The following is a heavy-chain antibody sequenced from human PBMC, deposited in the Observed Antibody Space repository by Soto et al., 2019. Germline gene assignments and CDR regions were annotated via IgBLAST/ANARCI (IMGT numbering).Heavy chain of an antibody. CDR1: GDSVSSTSAA. CDR3: VRVDWNHAGS. CDR2: TRYTSKWSY. J-gene: IGHJ5*02. Sequence: SQTLSLTCAISGDSVSSTSAAWEWIRQSPSIGLEWLGRTRYTSKWSYEYALSVKGRITISPDTSKNHFSLQLDSVPPEDTAVYYCVRVDWNHAGSWGQGTLVTASS. D-gene: IGHD1-1*01. V-gene: IGHV6-1*01.